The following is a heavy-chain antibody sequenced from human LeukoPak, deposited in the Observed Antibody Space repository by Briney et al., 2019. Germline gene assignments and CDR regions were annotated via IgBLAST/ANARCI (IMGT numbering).Heavy chain of an antibody. CDR2: IYYSGST. J-gene: IGHJ5*02. CDR1: GGSISSSGYY. D-gene: IGHD6-13*01. V-gene: IGHV4-31*03. Sequence: TLPLTCTVSGGSISSSGYYWSWIRQHPGKGLEWIGYIYYSGSTYYNPSLKSRVTISVDTSKNQFSLKLSSVTAADTAVYYCTKTGAAAGPRDGNNWFDPWGQGTLVTVSS. CDR3: TKTGAAAGPRDGNNWFDP.